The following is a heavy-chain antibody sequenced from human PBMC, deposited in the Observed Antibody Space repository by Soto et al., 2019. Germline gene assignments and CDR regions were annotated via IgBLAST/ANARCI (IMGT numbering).Heavy chain of an antibody. CDR3: ARLSYYDSSGSEPRFNWFDP. CDR2: IYYSGST. J-gene: IGHJ5*02. V-gene: IGHV4-59*08. Sequence: PSETLSLTCTVSGGSISSYYWSWIRQPPGKGLEWIGYIYYSGSTNYNPSLKSRVTISVDTSKNQFSLKLSSVTAADTAAYYCARLSYYDSSGSEPRFNWFDPWGQGTLVTVSS. D-gene: IGHD3-22*01. CDR1: GGSISSYY.